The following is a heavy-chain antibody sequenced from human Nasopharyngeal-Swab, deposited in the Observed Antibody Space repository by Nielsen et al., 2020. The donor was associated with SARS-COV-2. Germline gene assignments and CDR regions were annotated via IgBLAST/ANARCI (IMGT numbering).Heavy chain of an antibody. D-gene: IGHD6-6*01. CDR3: AKDRRPLDY. J-gene: IGHJ4*02. Sequence: GESPKISCAASGFTFSNYAMTWVRQAPGKGLEWVSTISASGESTFYGDSVKGRFTISRDNSKKTLSLQMNSLRAEDTAIYYCAKDRRPLDYWGQGTLVTVSS. CDR2: ISASGEST. CDR1: GFTFSNYA. V-gene: IGHV3-23*01.